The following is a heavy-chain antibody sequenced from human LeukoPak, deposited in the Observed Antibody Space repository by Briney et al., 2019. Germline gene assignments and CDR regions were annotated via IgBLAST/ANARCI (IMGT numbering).Heavy chain of an antibody. CDR2: IKQDGSEK. J-gene: IGHJ5*02. V-gene: IGHV3-7*01. Sequence: GGSLRLSCAASGFTLSSYWMSWVRQAPGKGLEWVANIKQDGSEKYYVDSVKGRFTISRDNAKNSLYLQMNSLRAEDTAVYYCARDGRSYSSSWYFWFDPWGQGTLVTVSS. D-gene: IGHD6-13*01. CDR1: GFTLSSYW. CDR3: ARDGRSYSSSWYFWFDP.